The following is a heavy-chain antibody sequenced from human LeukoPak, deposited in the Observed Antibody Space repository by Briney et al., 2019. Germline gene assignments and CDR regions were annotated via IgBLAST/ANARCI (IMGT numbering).Heavy chain of an antibody. D-gene: IGHD5-24*01. CDR1: GGSISSYY. CDR3: ARVCPISYYYGMDV. J-gene: IGHJ6*02. V-gene: IGHV4-59*08. Sequence: PSETLSLTCTVSGGSISSYYWSWIRQPPGKGLEWIGYIYYSGSTYYNPSLKSRVTISVDTSKNQFSLKLSSVTAADTAVYYCARVCPISYYYGMDVWGQGTTVTVSS. CDR2: IYYSGST.